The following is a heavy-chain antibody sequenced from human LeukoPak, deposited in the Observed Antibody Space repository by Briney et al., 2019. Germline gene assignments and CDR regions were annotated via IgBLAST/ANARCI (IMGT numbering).Heavy chain of an antibody. CDR3: AKDPRYFDWPPGAFDI. D-gene: IGHD3-9*01. Sequence: SQTLSLTCTVSGGSISSGDYYWSWIRQPPGKGLEWIGYIYYSGSTYYNPSLKSRVTISVDTSKNQFSLKLSSVTAADTAVYYCAKDPRYFDWPPGAFDIWGQGTMVTVSS. CDR1: GGSISSGDYY. CDR2: IYYSGST. V-gene: IGHV4-30-4*01. J-gene: IGHJ3*02.